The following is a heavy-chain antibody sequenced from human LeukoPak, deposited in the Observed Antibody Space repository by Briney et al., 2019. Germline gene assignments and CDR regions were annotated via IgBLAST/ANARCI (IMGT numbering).Heavy chain of an antibody. J-gene: IGHJ4*02. D-gene: IGHD5-24*01. Sequence: PGGSLRLSCAASGFTFSSYNMDWVRQAPGKGLEWVSFIDSSSRYIYQADSVKGRFTISRDNAENSLYLQMNSLRAEDTAVYYCARDWGDGYTTYYFDYWGQGTLVTVSS. V-gene: IGHV3-21*01. CDR2: IDSSSRYI. CDR1: GFTFSSYN. CDR3: ARDWGDGYTTYYFDY.